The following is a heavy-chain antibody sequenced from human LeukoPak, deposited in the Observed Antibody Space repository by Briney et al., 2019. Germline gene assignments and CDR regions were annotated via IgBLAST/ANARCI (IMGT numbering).Heavy chain of an antibody. CDR2: IIPILGIA. V-gene: IGHV1-69*04. CDR1: GYTFTAHY. D-gene: IGHD1-1*01. J-gene: IGHJ3*02. CDR3: ARDELERAFDI. Sequence: SVKVSCRASGYTFTAHYIHWVRQAPGQGLEWMGRIIPILGIANYAQKFQGRVTITADKSTSTAYMELSSLRSEDTAVYYCARDELERAFDIWGQGTMVTVSS.